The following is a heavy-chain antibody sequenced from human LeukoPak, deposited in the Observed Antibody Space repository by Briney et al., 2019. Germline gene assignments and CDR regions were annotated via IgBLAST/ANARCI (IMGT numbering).Heavy chain of an antibody. Sequence: ASVKVSCKASGYTFTSYYMHWVRQAPGQGLEWMGIINPSGGSTSYAQKFQGRVTMTRDTSTSTAYMELSSLRSEDTAVYYCARDEKDDYVWGSYRHNDAFDIWGQGTMVTVSS. J-gene: IGHJ3*02. CDR1: GYTFTSYY. CDR3: ARDEKDDYVWGSYRHNDAFDI. D-gene: IGHD3-16*02. V-gene: IGHV1-46*01. CDR2: INPSGGST.